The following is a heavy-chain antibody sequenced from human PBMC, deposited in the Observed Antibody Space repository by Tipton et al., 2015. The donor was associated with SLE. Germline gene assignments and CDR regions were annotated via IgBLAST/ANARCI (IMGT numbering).Heavy chain of an antibody. CDR3: ARGLGLGDPGAFDI. Sequence: TLSLTCAVYGGSFSDYYWSWIRQPPGKGLEWIGEINHSGSTNYNPSLKSRVTISVDTSKNQFSLKLSSVTAADTAVYYCARGLGLGDPGAFDIWGQGTMVTVSS. CDR2: INHSGST. J-gene: IGHJ3*02. CDR1: GGSFSDYY. V-gene: IGHV4-34*01. D-gene: IGHD3-16*01.